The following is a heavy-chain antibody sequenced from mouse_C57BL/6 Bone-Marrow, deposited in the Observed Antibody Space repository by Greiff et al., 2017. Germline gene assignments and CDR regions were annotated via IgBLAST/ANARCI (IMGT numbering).Heavy chain of an antibody. CDR2: ISDGGSYT. V-gene: IGHV5-4*01. Sequence: VQLKESGGGLVKPGGSLKLSCAASGFTFSSYAMSWVRQTPEKRLEWVATISDGGSYTYYPDNVKGRFTISRDNAKNNLYLQMSHLKSEDTAMYYCAREYYGSSYEAWFAYWGQGTLVTVSA. CDR3: AREYYGSSYEAWFAY. CDR1: GFTFSSYA. D-gene: IGHD1-1*01. J-gene: IGHJ3*01.